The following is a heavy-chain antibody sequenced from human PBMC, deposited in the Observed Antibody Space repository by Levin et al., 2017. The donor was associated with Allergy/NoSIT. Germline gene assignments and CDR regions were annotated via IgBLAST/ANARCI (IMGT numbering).Heavy chain of an antibody. Sequence: LSLTCAASGFTFSSYAMHWVRQAPGKGLEWVAVISYDGSNKYYADSVKGRFTISRDNSKNTLYLQMNSLRAEYTAVYYCARGFTVQGYSSGWYFDYWGQGTLVTVSS. V-gene: IGHV3-30-3*01. CDR1: GFTFSSYA. D-gene: IGHD6-19*01. J-gene: IGHJ4*02. CDR2: ISYDGSNK. CDR3: ARGFTVQGYSSGWYFDY.